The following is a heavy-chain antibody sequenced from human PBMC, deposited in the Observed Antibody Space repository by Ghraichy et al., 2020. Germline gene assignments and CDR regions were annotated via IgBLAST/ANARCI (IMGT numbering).Heavy chain of an antibody. V-gene: IGHV3-33*01. D-gene: IGHD3-10*01. CDR3: ARDFRGSIDL. CDR1: GFTFSTYV. CDR2: LWHDSTEQ. J-gene: IGHJ5*02. Sequence: GESLNISCEASGFTFSTYVMHWVRQAPGKGLESVALLWHDSTEQYYVDSVKGRFTFSRDNSKNTMYLQMSDLRADDTAIYYCARDFRGSIDLWGQGTLVTVSS.